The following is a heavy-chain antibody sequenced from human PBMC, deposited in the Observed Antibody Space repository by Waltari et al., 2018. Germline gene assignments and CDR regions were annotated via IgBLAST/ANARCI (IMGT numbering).Heavy chain of an antibody. J-gene: IGHJ6*02. D-gene: IGHD2-15*01. CDR3: AKLWWGIYYYGMDV. CDR2: ISATGTRI. V-gene: IGHV3-23*01. CDR1: GPNINDYG. Sequence: EVQLLESGGGLVQPGGSLRLSCVASGPNINDYGLSWVRQAPGKGLEWVSSISATGTRIYYADSVKGRFTISRDNSKNTIYVQMNSLSADDTAVYYCAKLWWGIYYYGMDVWGQGTAVTVS.